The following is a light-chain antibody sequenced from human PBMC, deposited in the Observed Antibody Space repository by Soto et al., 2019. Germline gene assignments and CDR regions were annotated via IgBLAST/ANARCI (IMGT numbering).Light chain of an antibody. J-gene: IGLJ2*01. Sequence: NFMLTQPHSVSESPGKTVTISCTRSSGSIARNFVQWYQQRPGSAPATVIYEDSQRPSGVPDRFSGSIDSSSNSASLTISGLKTEDEADYYCRSYNSTNHVVFGGGTKLTVL. V-gene: IGLV6-57*04. CDR2: EDS. CDR1: SGSIARNF. CDR3: RSYNSTNHVV.